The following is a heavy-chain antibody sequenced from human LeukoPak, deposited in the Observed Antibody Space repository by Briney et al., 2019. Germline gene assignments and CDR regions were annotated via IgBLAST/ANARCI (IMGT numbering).Heavy chain of an antibody. CDR2: LYSNGII. J-gene: IGHJ4*02. V-gene: IGHV3-53*01. D-gene: IGHD3-22*01. CDR3: ARGKLYSYESSSFYGPYDC. Sequence: GGSLRLSCAASGFSVSSTYLTWVRQAPGKELEWVSVLYSNGIISYADSVKGRFTISRDNSENTAYLLMDNLRPEDTAVYLCARGKLYSYESSSFYGPYDCWGQGTLVTVSS. CDR1: GFSVSSTY.